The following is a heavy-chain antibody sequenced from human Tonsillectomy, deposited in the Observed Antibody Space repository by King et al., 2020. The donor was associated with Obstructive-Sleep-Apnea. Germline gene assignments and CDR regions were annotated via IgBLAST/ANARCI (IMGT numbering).Heavy chain of an antibody. Sequence: VQLVESGGDLVQPGGSLRLSCAASGFTFSTYAMTWVRQAPGKGLEWVSGISGRGGSPYYADSVKGRFTISRDNSKNTLYLQMISLRAEDTAVYYCAKGVDAPYYYYYGMDVWGQGTTVTVSS. J-gene: IGHJ6*02. V-gene: IGHV3-23*04. CDR1: GFTFSTYA. D-gene: IGHD2-15*01. CDR3: AKGVDAPYYYYYGMDV. CDR2: ISGRGGSP.